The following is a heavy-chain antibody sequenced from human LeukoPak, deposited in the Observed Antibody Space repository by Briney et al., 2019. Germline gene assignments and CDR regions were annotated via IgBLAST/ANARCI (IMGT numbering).Heavy chain of an antibody. D-gene: IGHD3-10*01. CDR3: AREVVRGNYYYYYMDV. CDR1: GGSFSGYY. Sequence: SETLSLTCAVYGGSFSGYYWSWIRQPPGKGLEWIGEINHSGSTNYNPFLKSRVTISVDTSKNQFSLKLSSVTAADTAVYYCAREVVRGNYYYYYMDVWGKGTTVTVSS. J-gene: IGHJ6*03. V-gene: IGHV4-34*01. CDR2: INHSGST.